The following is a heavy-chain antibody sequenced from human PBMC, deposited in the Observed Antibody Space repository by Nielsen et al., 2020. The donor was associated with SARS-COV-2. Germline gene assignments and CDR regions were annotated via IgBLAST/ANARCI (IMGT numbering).Heavy chain of an antibody. Sequence: WIRQPPGKGPEWVSYISASGRTIYYADSVKGRFTISRDNARNSLFLQMERLRDEDTAVYYCARDNTATSPFESWGQGTLVTVSS. J-gene: IGHJ4*02. CDR3: ARDNTATSPFES. CDR2: ISASGRTI. V-gene: IGHV3-48*02. D-gene: IGHD4-17*01.